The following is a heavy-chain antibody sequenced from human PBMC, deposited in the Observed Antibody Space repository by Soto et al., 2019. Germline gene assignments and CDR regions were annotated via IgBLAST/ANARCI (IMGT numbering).Heavy chain of an antibody. Sequence: QVHLRLQSGAEVKKPGSSVKVSCKASGGNPSNSAISWVRQAPGQGLEWMGGIITVFGIVSYAQNFQGRVTITADESTSTAYMELSSLRSEDTAVYFCAGGRIVVSGSSAYSGMDVWGQGTTVTVSS. J-gene: IGHJ6*02. CDR1: GGNPSNSA. CDR3: AGGRIVVSGSSAYSGMDV. CDR2: IITVFGIV. V-gene: IGHV1-69*01. D-gene: IGHD3-22*01.